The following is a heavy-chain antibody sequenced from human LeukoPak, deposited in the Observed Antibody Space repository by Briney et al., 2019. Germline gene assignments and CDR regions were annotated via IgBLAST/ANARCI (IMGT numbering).Heavy chain of an antibody. CDR3: ARGPSRYFDWLPFDY. V-gene: IGHV1-69*13. D-gene: IGHD3-9*01. CDR2: IITIFGTA. Sequence: WASVKVSCKASGGTFSSYAISWVRQAPGQGLEWMGGIITIFGTANYAQKFQGRVTITADESTSTAYMELSSLRSEDTAVYYCARGPSRYFDWLPFDYWGQGTLVTVSS. J-gene: IGHJ4*02. CDR1: GGTFSSYA.